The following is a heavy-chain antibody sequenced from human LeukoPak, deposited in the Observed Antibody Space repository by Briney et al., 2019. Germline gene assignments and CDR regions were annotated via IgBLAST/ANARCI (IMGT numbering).Heavy chain of an antibody. CDR1: GFTFSSYA. CDR2: ISGSGGST. D-gene: IGHD2-15*01. V-gene: IGHV3-23*01. CDR3: ATGGYCSGGSCYGPV. J-gene: IGHJ4*02. Sequence: GGSLRLSCAASGFTFSSYAMSWVRQAPGKGLEWVSAISGSGGSTYYADSVKGRFTISRDNSKNTLYLQMNSLRAEDTAVYYCATGGYCSGGSCYGPVWGQGTLVPVSS.